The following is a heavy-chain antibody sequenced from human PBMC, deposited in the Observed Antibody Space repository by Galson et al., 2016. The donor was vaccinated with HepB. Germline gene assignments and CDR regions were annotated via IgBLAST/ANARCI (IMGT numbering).Heavy chain of an antibody. D-gene: IGHD3-22*01. CDR2: IHPDGSEK. Sequence: SLRLSCAASGFNFRYYWMSWVRQAPGKGLEWVANIHPDGSEKYYVDSVKGRFTISRGTAKKSLYLQMNSLRAEDTAVYYCAPVDYDSSSPPPGFDYWGQGTLVTVSS. V-gene: IGHV3-7*01. CDR1: GFNFRYYW. CDR3: APVDYDSSSPPPGFDY. J-gene: IGHJ4*02.